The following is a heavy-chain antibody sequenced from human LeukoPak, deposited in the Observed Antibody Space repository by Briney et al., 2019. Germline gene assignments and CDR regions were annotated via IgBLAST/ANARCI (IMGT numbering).Heavy chain of an antibody. D-gene: IGHD3-10*01. CDR2: IYTSGST. J-gene: IGHJ5*02. V-gene: IGHV4-4*09. Sequence: SETLSLTCTVSGGSISGYYWSWIRQPPGKGLEWIGYIYTSGSTNYNPSLKSRVTISVDTSKDQVSLTLSSVTAADTALYYCARLGFSHPGAYWFDPWGQGTLVTVSS. CDR1: GGSISGYY. CDR3: ARLGFSHPGAYWFDP.